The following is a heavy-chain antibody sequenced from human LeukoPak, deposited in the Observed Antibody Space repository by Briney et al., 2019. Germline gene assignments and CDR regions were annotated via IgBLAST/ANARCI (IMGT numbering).Heavy chain of an antibody. CDR3: ARAYGSGYRNAFDI. Sequence: KAGGSLRLSCAASGFTFSDYYMSWIRQAPGKGLEWVSYISSSVSTIYYADSVKGRFTISRDNAKNSLYLQMNSLRAEDTAVYYCARAYGSGYRNAFDIWGQGTMVTVSS. CDR2: ISSSVSTI. J-gene: IGHJ3*02. CDR1: GFTFSDYY. D-gene: IGHD3-10*01. V-gene: IGHV3-11*01.